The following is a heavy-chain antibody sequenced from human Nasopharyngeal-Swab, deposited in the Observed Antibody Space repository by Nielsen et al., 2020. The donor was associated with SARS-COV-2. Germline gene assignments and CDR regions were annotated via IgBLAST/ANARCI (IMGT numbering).Heavy chain of an antibody. D-gene: IGHD3-10*01. CDR1: GYTFTSYA. CDR2: INTNPGNP. V-gene: IGHV7-4-1*02. J-gene: IGHJ6*03. CDR3: ARDAVLLWFGSRGDDYYYMDV. Sequence: ASVKVSCKASGYTFTSYAMNWVRQAPGQGLEWMGWINTNPGNPTYAHGFTGRFVFSLDTSVSTAYLQISSLKAADTAVYYCARDAVLLWFGSRGDDYYYMDVWGKGTTVTVSS.